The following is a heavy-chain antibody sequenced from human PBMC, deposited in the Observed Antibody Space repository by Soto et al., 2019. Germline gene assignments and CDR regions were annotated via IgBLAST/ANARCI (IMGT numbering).Heavy chain of an antibody. V-gene: IGHV3-48*03. CDR2: ISSSGSTI. CDR3: ASEDSSSWPFDP. CDR1: GFTFSSYE. D-gene: IGHD6-13*01. Sequence: PGGSLRLSCAASGFTFSSYEMNWVRQAPGKGLEWVSYISSSGSTIYYADSVKGRFTTSRDNAKNSLYLQMNSLRAEDTAVYYCASEDSSSWPFDPWGQGTLVTVSS. J-gene: IGHJ5*02.